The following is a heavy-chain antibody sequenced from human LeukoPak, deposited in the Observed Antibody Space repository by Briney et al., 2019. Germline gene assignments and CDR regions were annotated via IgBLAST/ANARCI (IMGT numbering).Heavy chain of an antibody. CDR3: ATSQYCSGGSCYPDYYYYGMDV. Sequence: GGSLRLSCAASGFTVSGNYMSWVRQAPGKGLEWVSVIYRGGSTYYADSVKGRFTISRHNSKNTLSLQMNSLRAEDTAVYYCATSQYCSGGSCYPDYYYYGMDVWGQGTTVTVSS. J-gene: IGHJ6*02. D-gene: IGHD2-15*01. CDR2: IYRGGST. V-gene: IGHV3-53*04. CDR1: GFTVSGNY.